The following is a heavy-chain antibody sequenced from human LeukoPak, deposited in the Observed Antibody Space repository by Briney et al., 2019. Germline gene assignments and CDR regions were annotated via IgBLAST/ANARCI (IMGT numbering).Heavy chain of an antibody. J-gene: IGHJ4*02. D-gene: IGHD5-18*01. V-gene: IGHV3-69-1*01. Sequence: GGSLRLSCAASGFTVSTYYMHWVRQAPGEGPEWIAYFGISGTIYYADSVRGRFTISRDSAKNSLHLEMNSLRVDDTAIYYCAGYGFYPYWGQGTPVTVSS. CDR1: GFTVSTYY. CDR3: AGYGFYPY. CDR2: FGISGTI.